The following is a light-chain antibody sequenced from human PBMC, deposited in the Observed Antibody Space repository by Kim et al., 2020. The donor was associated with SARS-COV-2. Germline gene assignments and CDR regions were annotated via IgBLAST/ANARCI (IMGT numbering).Light chain of an antibody. V-gene: IGLV3-25*03. CDR3: QSSDSSDTFWV. J-gene: IGLJ3*02. Sequence: PGQTASITCSGDALPNQYAYWFQQKPGQAPVVLIYEDTERPSGIPERFSGSTSGTTVTLTISAIQAEDEADYYCQSSDSSDTFWVFGGGTQLTVL. CDR1: ALPNQY. CDR2: EDT.